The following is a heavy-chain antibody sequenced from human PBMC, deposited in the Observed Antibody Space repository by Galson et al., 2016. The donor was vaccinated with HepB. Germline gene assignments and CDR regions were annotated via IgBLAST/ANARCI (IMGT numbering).Heavy chain of an antibody. J-gene: IGHJ4*02. Sequence: SVKVSCKASGYTFTTYGISWVRQAPGQGLEWMGWISTHSGTTNHAQELQGGITMTTDTSTSTAYMELTNLKSDDTAVYYCVRDRERTLDYWGQGTLDSVSS. V-gene: IGHV1-18*04. D-gene: IGHD1-7*01. CDR2: ISTHSGTT. CDR1: GYTFTTYG. CDR3: VRDRERTLDY.